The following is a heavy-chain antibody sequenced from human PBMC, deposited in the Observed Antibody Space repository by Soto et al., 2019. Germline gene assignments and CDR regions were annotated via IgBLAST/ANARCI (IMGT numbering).Heavy chain of an antibody. CDR2: IIPIFGTA. D-gene: IGHD4-4*01. V-gene: IGHV1-69*01. J-gene: IGHJ4*02. CDR3: ARGSHKTTVTPVD. CDR1: GGTFSSYA. Sequence: QVQLVQSGAEVKKPGSSVKVSCKASGGTFSSYAISWVRQAPGQGLEWMGGIIPIFGTANYTQKFQGRVTITAAESTSTAYMELSSLRSEATDVDYCARGSHKTTVTPVDWGQGTLVTVSS.